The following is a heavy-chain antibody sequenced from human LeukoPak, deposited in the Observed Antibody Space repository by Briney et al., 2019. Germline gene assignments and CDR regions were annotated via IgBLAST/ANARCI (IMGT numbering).Heavy chain of an antibody. V-gene: IGHV1-8*01. CDR3: ARSNSVPSLLWFGEPRYGMDV. D-gene: IGHD3-10*01. J-gene: IGHJ6*02. Sequence: ASVKVSCKASGYTFTSYDINWVRQATGQGLEWMGWMNPNSGNTGYAQKFQGRVTMTRNTSISTAYMELSSLRSEDTAVYYRARSNSVPSLLWFGEPRYGMDVWGQGTTVTVSS. CDR2: MNPNSGNT. CDR1: GYTFTSYD.